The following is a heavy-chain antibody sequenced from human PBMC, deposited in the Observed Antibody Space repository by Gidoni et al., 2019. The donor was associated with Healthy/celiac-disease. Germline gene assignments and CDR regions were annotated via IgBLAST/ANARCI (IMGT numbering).Heavy chain of an antibody. V-gene: IGHV3-33*01. J-gene: IGHJ4*02. Sequence: QGQLVESGGGVVQPGRSLRLSCAAAGFTFSSYGMHGVRQAPGKGLEWVAVIWYDGSNKYYADSVKGRFTISRDNSKNTLYLQMNSLRAEDTAVYYCARDSIAVAGPFDYWGQGTLVTVSS. CDR3: ARDSIAVAGPFDY. CDR2: IWYDGSNK. CDR1: GFTFSSYG. D-gene: IGHD6-19*01.